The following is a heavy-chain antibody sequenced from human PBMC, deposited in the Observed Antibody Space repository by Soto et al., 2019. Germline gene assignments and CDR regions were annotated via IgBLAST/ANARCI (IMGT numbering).Heavy chain of an antibody. CDR3: ASHGDGDFVPGSDSNWFDP. CDR2: IYSGGST. D-gene: IGHD2-21*02. J-gene: IGHJ5*02. Sequence: QLLQSGGGLVQPGGSLRVSCAASGIIVRTNHFSWVRQAPGKALEWVSVIYSGGSTYYAESVKGRFSVSRDNLNNALYLQMDRLRAEDTAVYYCASHGDGDFVPGSDSNWFDPWGQGALVTVSS. CDR1: GIIVRTNH. V-gene: IGHV3-66*04.